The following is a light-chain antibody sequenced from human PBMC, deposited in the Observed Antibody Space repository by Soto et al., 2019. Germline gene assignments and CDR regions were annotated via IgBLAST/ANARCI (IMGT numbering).Light chain of an antibody. Sequence: DIKVSKSPSTLSGSVGERVTITCRASQTISSWLAWYHQKPGKAPKLLIYKASTLKSGVPSRFSGSGSGTEFTLTISSLQPDDFATYYCQHYNRYSEAFGQGTMVDNK. CDR3: QHYNRYSEA. CDR2: KAS. CDR1: QTISSW. V-gene: IGKV1-5*03. J-gene: IGKJ1*01.